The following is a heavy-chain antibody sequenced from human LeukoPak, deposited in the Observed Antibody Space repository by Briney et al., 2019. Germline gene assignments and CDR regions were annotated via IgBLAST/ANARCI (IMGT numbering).Heavy chain of an antibody. Sequence: PSETLSLTCTVSGGSISSGSYYWSWIRQPAGKGLEWIGRIYTSGSTNYNPSLKSRVTISVDTSKNQFSLKLSSVTAADTAVYYCAGNTYYYDSSGYSWYFDLWGRGTLVTVSS. J-gene: IGHJ2*01. CDR2: IYTSGST. CDR1: GGSISSGSYY. D-gene: IGHD3-22*01. V-gene: IGHV4-61*02. CDR3: AGNTYYYDSSGYSWYFDL.